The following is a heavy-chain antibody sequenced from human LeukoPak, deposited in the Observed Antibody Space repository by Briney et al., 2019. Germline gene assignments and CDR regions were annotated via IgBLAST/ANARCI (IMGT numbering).Heavy chain of an antibody. CDR1: GGSFSGYY. J-gene: IGHJ4*02. D-gene: IGHD6-13*01. V-gene: IGHV4-34*01. Sequence: PSETLSLTCAVYGGSFSGYYWSWIRQPPGKGLEWIGEINHSGSTYYNPSLKSRVTISVDTSKNQFSLKLSSVTAADTAVYYCEAAAGTIAKVSYWGQGTLVTVSS. CDR2: INHSGST. CDR3: EAAAGTIAKVSY.